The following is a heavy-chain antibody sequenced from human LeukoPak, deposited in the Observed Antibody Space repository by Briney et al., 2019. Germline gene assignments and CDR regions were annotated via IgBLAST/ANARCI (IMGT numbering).Heavy chain of an antibody. D-gene: IGHD6-6*01. V-gene: IGHV3-9*03. CDR2: ISWNSGTI. CDR1: GLIFDDYA. Sequence: PGGSLRLSCVASGLIFDDYAMHWVRQAPGKGLEWVSGISWNSGTIVYADSVKGRFTISRDNAKNSLYLQMNSLRAEDMAFYYCARNKYGSSSGYFDFWGQGTLVTVSS. J-gene: IGHJ4*02. CDR3: ARNKYGSSSGYFDF.